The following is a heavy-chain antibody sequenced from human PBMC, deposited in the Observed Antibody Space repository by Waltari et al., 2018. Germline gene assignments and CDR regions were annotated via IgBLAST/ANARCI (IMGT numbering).Heavy chain of an antibody. J-gene: IGHJ4*02. D-gene: IGHD2-15*01. CDR1: GFTFSSYS. Sequence: EVQLVESGGGLVKPGGYLRLSCAASGFTFSSYSMNWVRKAPGKGLEWVSSISSSSSYIYYADSVKGRFTISRDNAKNSLYLQMNSLRAEDTAGYYCARVGWGYCSGGSCQFDYWGQGTLVTVSS. CDR2: ISSSSSYI. CDR3: ARVGWGYCSGGSCQFDY. V-gene: IGHV3-21*01.